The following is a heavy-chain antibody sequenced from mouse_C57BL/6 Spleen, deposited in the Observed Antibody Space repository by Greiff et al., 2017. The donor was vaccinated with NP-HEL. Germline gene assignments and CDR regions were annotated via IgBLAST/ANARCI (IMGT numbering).Heavy chain of an antibody. D-gene: IGHD1-1*01. CDR1: GYTFTSYW. J-gene: IGHJ1*03. V-gene: IGHV1-69*01. Sequence: QVQLQQPGAELVMPGASVKLSCKASGYTFTSYWMHWVKQRPGQGLEWIGEIDPSDSYTNYNQKFKGKSTLTVDKSSSTAYMQLSSLTSEDSAVYYCARWENYYGSSGVDVWGTGTTVTVSS. CDR3: ARWENYYGSSGVDV. CDR2: IDPSDSYT.